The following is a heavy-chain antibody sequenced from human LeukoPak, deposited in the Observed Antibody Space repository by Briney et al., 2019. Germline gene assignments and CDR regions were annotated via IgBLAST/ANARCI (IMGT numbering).Heavy chain of an antibody. V-gene: IGHV3-7*01. CDR2: INQDGSEK. CDR3: ARDLPPYVSVAGPQPFDY. J-gene: IGHJ4*02. D-gene: IGHD6-19*01. CDR1: GFTFSSYW. Sequence: GGSLRLSCAASGFTFSSYWLNWVRQAPGKGLEWVASINQDGSEKYYLDSVKGRFTISRDNAKNSLYLQMNSLRAEDTAVYYCARDLPPYVSVAGPQPFDYWGQGTLVTVSS.